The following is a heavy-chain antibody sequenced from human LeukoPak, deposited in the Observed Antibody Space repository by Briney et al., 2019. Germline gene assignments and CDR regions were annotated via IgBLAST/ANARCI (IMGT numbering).Heavy chain of an antibody. D-gene: IGHD3-22*01. CDR3: ARVRYYDSSGYSDYYYYYGMDV. CDR1: GFTFSSYV. CDR2: ISYDGSNK. J-gene: IGHJ6*02. Sequence: GGSLRLSCAASGFTFSSYVMHWVRQAPGKGLEWVAVISYDGSNKYYADSVKGRFTISRDNSKNTLYLQMNSLRAEDTAVYYCARVRYYDSSGYSDYYYYYGMDVWGQGTTVTVSS. V-gene: IGHV3-30-3*01.